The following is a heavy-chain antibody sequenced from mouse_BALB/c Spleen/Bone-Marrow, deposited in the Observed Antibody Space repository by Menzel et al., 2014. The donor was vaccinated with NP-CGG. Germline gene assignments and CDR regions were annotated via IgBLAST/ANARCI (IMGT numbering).Heavy chain of an antibody. CDR3: AKPHYYGSSFAY. CDR2: IWGDGST. Sequence: QVHVKQSGPGLVAPSQSLSITCTVSGFSLTSYGVSWVRQPPGKGLEWLGVIWGDGSTNYHSALISRLSISKDNSKSQVFLKLNRLQTDDTATYYCAKPHYYGSSFAYWGQGTLVTVSA. V-gene: IGHV2-3*01. D-gene: IGHD1-1*01. CDR1: GFSLTSYG. J-gene: IGHJ3*01.